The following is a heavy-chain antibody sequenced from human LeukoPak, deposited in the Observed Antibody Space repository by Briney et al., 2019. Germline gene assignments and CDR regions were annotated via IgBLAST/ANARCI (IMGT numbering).Heavy chain of an antibody. Sequence: GGSLRLSCAASGFTFSSYEMNWVRQAPGKGLEWVSYISSSGSTIYYADSVKGRFTISRDNAENSLYLQMSSLRAEDTAVYYCAKDYGDYHINDAFDIWGQGTMVTVSS. D-gene: IGHD4-17*01. CDR2: ISSSGSTI. V-gene: IGHV3-48*03. CDR3: AKDYGDYHINDAFDI. J-gene: IGHJ3*02. CDR1: GFTFSSYE.